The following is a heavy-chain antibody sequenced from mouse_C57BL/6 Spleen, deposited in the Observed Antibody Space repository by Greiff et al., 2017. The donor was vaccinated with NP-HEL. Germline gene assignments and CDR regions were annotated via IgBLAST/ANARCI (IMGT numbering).Heavy chain of an antibody. CDR1: GFTFSSYG. CDR2: ISSGGSYT. Sequence: EVQVVESGGDLVKPGGSLKLSCAASGFTFSSYGMSWVRQTPDKRLEWVATISSGGSYTYYPDSVKGRFTISRDNAKNTLYLQMSSLKSEDTAMYYCARRGITTVVARYFDVWGTGTTVTVSS. CDR3: ARRGITTVVARYFDV. D-gene: IGHD1-1*01. V-gene: IGHV5-6*01. J-gene: IGHJ1*03.